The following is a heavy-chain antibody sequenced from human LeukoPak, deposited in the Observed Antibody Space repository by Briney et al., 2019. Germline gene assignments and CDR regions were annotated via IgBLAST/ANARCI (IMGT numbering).Heavy chain of an antibody. CDR3: ARHFGSGSYVAL. CDR1: GGSISSGGYY. J-gene: IGHJ5*02. Sequence: SETLSLTCTVSGGSISSGGYYWSWIRQHPGKGLEWIGYIYYSGSTYYNPSLKSRVTISVDTSKNQFSLKLSSVTAADTAVYYCARHFGSGSYVALWGQGTLVTVSS. V-gene: IGHV4-31*03. D-gene: IGHD3-10*01. CDR2: IYYSGST.